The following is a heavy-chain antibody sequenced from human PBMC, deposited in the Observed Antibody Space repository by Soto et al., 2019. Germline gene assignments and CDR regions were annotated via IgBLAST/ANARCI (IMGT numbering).Heavy chain of an antibody. V-gene: IGHV3-23*01. Sequence: VQLLESGGGLVQPGGSLRLSCAASGFTFSSYAMSWVRQAPGKGLEWVSAISGRGGSTYYADSVKGRFTISRHNSKNTLYLQMNSRRAEDKAVHYCGKRLPGHYWGQGTLVPVSS. CDR1: GFTFSSYA. J-gene: IGHJ4*02. D-gene: IGHD2-15*01. CDR2: ISGRGGST. CDR3: GKRLPGHY.